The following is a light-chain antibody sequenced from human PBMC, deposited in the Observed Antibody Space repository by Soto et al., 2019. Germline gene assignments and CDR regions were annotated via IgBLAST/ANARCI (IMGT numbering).Light chain of an antibody. CDR2: GAS. CDR3: QQRSNWPQLT. CDR1: PSVSST. J-gene: IGKJ3*01. V-gene: IGKV3-15*01. Sequence: EIVMTQSPATLSVSQGERATLSCRASPSVSSTLAWYLQKPGQAPGVLIYGASTRATGRPAMFTVSGSGTEFALTISRLRSEDFAVYYCQQRSNWPQLTCGPGTKVDI.